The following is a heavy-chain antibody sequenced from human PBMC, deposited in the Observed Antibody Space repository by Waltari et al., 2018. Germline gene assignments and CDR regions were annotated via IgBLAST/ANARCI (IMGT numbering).Heavy chain of an antibody. J-gene: IGHJ2*01. CDR2: SYSGGST. CDR3: ARDNYDRSAWYFDL. V-gene: IGHV3-53*02. CDR1: GFTVSSNY. Sequence: EVQLVETGGGLIQPGGSLRLSCAASGFTVSSNYMSWVRQAPGKGVEGGSGSYSGGSTYYADSVKGRFTISRDNSKNTLYLQMNSLRAEDTAVYYCARDNYDRSAWYFDLWGRGTLVTVSS. D-gene: IGHD3-22*01.